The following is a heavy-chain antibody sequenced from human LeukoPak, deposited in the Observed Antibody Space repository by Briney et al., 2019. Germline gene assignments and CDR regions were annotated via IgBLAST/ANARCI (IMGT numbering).Heavy chain of an antibody. V-gene: IGHV4-59*12. Sequence: SETLSCNCTVSGGSMSSYYWRWIRQPQGKGLVYIGYIYYTGSTYYNPSLKSRATISVDTSKRQFSLRLSSVSAADTAVYYCARDATAGNFDYWGQGTLVTVSS. D-gene: IGHD6-13*01. J-gene: IGHJ4*02. CDR1: GGSMSSYY. CDR3: ARDATAGNFDY. CDR2: IYYTGST.